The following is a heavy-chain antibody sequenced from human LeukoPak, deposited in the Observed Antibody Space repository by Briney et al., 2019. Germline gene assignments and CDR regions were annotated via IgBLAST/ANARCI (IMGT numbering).Heavy chain of an antibody. D-gene: IGHD6-13*01. Sequence: GGSLGLSCAVSGFTFSDYYMSWIRQAPGKGLEWVSYISSSGRTSYYADSVKGRFTISRDNAKNSLYLQMNSLRAEDTAVYYCARGPSSWYSRWYFDYWGQGTLLTVSS. V-gene: IGHV3-11*01. J-gene: IGHJ4*02. CDR3: ARGPSSWYSRWYFDY. CDR2: ISSSGRTS. CDR1: GFTFSDYY.